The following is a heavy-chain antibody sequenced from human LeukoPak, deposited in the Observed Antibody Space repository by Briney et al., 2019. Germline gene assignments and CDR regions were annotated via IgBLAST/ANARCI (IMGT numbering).Heavy chain of an antibody. J-gene: IGHJ4*02. CDR2: ISGSGGST. V-gene: IGHV3-23*01. CDR1: GFTFSSYA. D-gene: IGHD2-8*01. Sequence: PGGSLRLSCAASGFTFSSYAMGWVRQAPGKGLEWVSVISGSGGSTHYADSVKGRFTISRDNSKNRLYLQMNSLRAEDTAVYYCAKDGNIVIMVAVDYFDYWGQGTLVTVSS. CDR3: AKDGNIVIMVAVDYFDY.